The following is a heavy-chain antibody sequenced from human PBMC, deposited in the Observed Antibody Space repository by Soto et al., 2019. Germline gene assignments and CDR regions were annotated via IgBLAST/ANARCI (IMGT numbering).Heavy chain of an antibody. J-gene: IGHJ4*02. CDR2: IYYTGST. Sequence: QVQLQESAPGLVKPSATLALTCTVSGGSIDNHYWRWSRQPQGKGLECIGYIYYTGSTNYNPTLKSRVSMSVDTSKNPFSLNLNSLTAAYTSIYYGARSNLYSEYGGQGTRVPVSS. CDR1: GGSIDNHY. CDR3: ARSNLYSEY. D-gene: IGHD7-27*01. V-gene: IGHV4-59*11.